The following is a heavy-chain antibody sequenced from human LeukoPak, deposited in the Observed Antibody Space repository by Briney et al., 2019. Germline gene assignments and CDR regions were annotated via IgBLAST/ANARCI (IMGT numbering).Heavy chain of an antibody. CDR2: IRNKANSYAT. V-gene: IGHV3-73*01. CDR1: GVTFSGSA. Sequence: GGSLKLSCAASGVTFSGSARHWVRQASGKGLEWVGRIRNKANSYATSYAASVKGRFTISRDDSKNTAYLQMNSLRTEDTAVYYCTSLVYCGGDCYRAPDYWGQGTLVTVSS. CDR3: TSLVYCGGDCYRAPDY. J-gene: IGHJ4*02. D-gene: IGHD2-21*02.